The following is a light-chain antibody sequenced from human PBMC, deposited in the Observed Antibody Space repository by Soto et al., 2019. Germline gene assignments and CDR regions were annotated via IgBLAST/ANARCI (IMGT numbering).Light chain of an antibody. CDR1: NSNIGSNT. Sequence: QSVLTQPPSASGTPGQRVTISCSGSNSNIGSNTVTWYKQLPGTAPKLLIYSNNQRPSGVPDRFSGSKSGTSASLAISGLQSEDEADYYCSSYMGSNIYVFGSGTKVTVL. J-gene: IGLJ1*01. CDR2: SNN. V-gene: IGLV1-44*01. CDR3: SSYMGSNIYV.